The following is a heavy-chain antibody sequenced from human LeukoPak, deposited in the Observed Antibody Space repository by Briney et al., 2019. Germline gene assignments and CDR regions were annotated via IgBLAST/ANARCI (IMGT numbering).Heavy chain of an antibody. CDR1: GGSISSSSYY. CDR2: IYYSGST. CDR3: ARDGGESSWYTWVRGPHYGMDV. J-gene: IGHJ6*02. Sequence: SETLSLTCTVSGGSISSSSYYWGWIRQPPGKGLEWIGSIYYSGSTYYNPSLKSRVTISVDTSKNQFSLKLSSVTAADTAVYYCARDGGESSWYTWVRGPHYGMDVWGQGTTVTVSS. V-gene: IGHV4-39*07. D-gene: IGHD6-13*01.